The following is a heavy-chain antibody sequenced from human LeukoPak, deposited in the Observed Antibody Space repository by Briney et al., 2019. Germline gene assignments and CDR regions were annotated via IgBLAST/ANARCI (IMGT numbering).Heavy chain of an antibody. Sequence: SGPALVKPTQTLTLTCTFSGFSLSTSGMCVSWIRQTPGKALEWLARIDWDDDKYYSTSLKTRLTISKDTSKNQVVLTMTNTDPVDTATYYCARIRISGISGDNFDYWGQGTLVTVSS. J-gene: IGHJ4*02. D-gene: IGHD1-26*01. CDR3: ARIRISGISGDNFDY. CDR2: IDWDDDK. CDR1: GFSLSTSGMC. V-gene: IGHV2-70*11.